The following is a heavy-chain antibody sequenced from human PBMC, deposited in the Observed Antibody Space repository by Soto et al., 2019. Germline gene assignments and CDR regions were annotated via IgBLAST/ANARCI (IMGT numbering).Heavy chain of an antibody. V-gene: IGHV4-59*01. J-gene: IGHJ3*02. CDR3: ARGSEMATILCAFDI. CDR1: GGSISSYY. Sequence: QVQLQESGPGLVKPSETLSLTCTVSGGSISSYYWSWIRQPPGKGLEWIGYIYYSGSTNYNPSLKSRVTISVDTSKNQFSLKLSSVTAADTAVYYCARGSEMATILCAFDIWGQGTMVTVSS. D-gene: IGHD5-12*01. CDR2: IYYSGST.